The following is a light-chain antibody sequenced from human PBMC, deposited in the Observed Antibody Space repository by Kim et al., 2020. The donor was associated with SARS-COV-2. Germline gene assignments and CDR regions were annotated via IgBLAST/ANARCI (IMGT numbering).Light chain of an antibody. CDR2: QDS. CDR1: KWGVKY. J-gene: IGLJ1*01. CDR3: QAWDSSTEV. V-gene: IGLV3-1*01. Sequence: SQGQHARSPGAGVKWGVKYACWYQQKPGQSPVRVIYQDSRRPSGIPGRFSGSNSGTPATLTISGTQAMDEADYYCQAWDSSTEVFGTGTKVTVL.